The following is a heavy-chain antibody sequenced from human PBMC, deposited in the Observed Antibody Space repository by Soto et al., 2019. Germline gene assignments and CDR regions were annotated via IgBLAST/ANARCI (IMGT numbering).Heavy chain of an antibody. Sequence: ASVKVSCKASGYTFTGYYMRWVRQAPGQGLEWMGWINPNSGGTNYAQNFQGRVTMTRDTSISTAYMELSRLRSDDTAVYYCARQYYYDSSGYRDPDAFDIWGQGTMVTVSS. CDR1: GYTFTGYY. D-gene: IGHD3-22*01. CDR3: ARQYYYDSSGYRDPDAFDI. J-gene: IGHJ3*02. CDR2: INPNSGGT. V-gene: IGHV1-2*02.